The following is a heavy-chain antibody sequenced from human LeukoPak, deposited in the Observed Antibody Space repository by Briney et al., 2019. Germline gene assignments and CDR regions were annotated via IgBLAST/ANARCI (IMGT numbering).Heavy chain of an antibody. D-gene: IGHD3-22*01. CDR1: GYTFTSYY. J-gene: IGHJ5*02. CDR3: ARADSGGDSSGYKWFDP. V-gene: IGHV1-46*01. Sequence: GASVTVSCTASGYTFTSYYMHWVRQAPGQGLEWMGIINPSGGSTSYAQKFQGRITMTRDTSTSTVYMELSSLRSEDTAVYYCARADSGGDSSGYKWFDPWGQGTLVTVSS. CDR2: INPSGGST.